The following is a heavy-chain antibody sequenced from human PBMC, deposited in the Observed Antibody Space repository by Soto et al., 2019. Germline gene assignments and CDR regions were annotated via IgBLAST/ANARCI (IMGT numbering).Heavy chain of an antibody. CDR2: IKSKSAGGTT. V-gene: IGHV3-15*01. Sequence: PGWSLRLSCAASGFTFNNAWMNWVRQAPGKGLEWIALIKSKSAGGTTDYAAPVKGRFTISRDDSKDTLYLQMNSLKTEDTATYYCTTESGLELVPAVGYWGQGTMVTVSS. J-gene: IGHJ4*02. CDR3: TTESGLELVPAVGY. D-gene: IGHD2-2*01. CDR1: GFTFNNAW.